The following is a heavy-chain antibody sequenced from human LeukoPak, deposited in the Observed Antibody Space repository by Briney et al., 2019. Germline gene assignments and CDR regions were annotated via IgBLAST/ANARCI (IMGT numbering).Heavy chain of an antibody. Sequence: PSETLSLTCTVSGGSISSYYWSWIRQPPGKGLEWIGEINHSGSTNYNPSLKSRVTISVDTSKNQFSLKLSSVTAADTAVYYCARGQRITIFGVVTRELNWFDPWGQGTLVTVSS. CDR2: INHSGST. V-gene: IGHV4-34*01. J-gene: IGHJ5*02. CDR3: ARGQRITIFGVVTRELNWFDP. CDR1: GGSISSYY. D-gene: IGHD3-3*01.